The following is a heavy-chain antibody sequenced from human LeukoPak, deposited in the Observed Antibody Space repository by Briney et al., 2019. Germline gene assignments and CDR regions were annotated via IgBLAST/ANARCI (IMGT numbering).Heavy chain of an antibody. V-gene: IGHV3-33*01. Sequence: GRSLRLSCAASGFTFSSYGMHWVRQAPGKGLEWVAFIRYDGSNKYYADSVKGRFTISRDNAQNSLYLQMNSLRAEDTAVYYCVGRYWYYDFGWWGQGTLVTVSS. D-gene: IGHD3-3*01. CDR3: VGRYWYYDFGW. CDR2: IRYDGSNK. CDR1: GFTFSSYG. J-gene: IGHJ4*02.